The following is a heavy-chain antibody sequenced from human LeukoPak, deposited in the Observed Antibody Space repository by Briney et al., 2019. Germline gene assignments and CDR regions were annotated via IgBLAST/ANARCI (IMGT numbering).Heavy chain of an antibody. Sequence: ASVKVSCKASGYTFINYGVNWVRQAPGQGLEWMGWISAYNANTNYAQKLQGRVTMTTDTSTSTAYMELRSLRSDDTAVYYCARGDLGEYFDYRGQGTLVTVSS. V-gene: IGHV1-18*01. CDR1: GYTFINYG. CDR2: ISAYNANT. CDR3: ARGDLGEYFDY. J-gene: IGHJ4*02.